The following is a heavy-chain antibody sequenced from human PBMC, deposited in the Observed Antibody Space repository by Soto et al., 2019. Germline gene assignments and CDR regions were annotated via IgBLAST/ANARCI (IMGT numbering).Heavy chain of an antibody. CDR3: ARPRGPTPAVWYFDL. J-gene: IGHJ2*01. CDR2: VYHSGKT. D-gene: IGHD2-2*01. CDR1: GGYISSHY. Sequence: QVQLQESGPGLVKPSETLSLTCTVSGGYISSHYWSWIRQPPGTGLEWIGYVYHSGKTESNPSLTSRVTISMDTTKNQISLSLTSVTAADTAVYYCARPRGPTPAVWYFDLWGRGTLVTVSS. V-gene: IGHV4-59*08.